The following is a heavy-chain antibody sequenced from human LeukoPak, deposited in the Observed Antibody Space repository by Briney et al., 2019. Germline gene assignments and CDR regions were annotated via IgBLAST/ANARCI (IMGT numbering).Heavy chain of an antibody. Sequence: GGSLRLSCAASGFTFDDYAMHWVRQAPGKGLEWVSGISWNSGSIGYADSVKGRFTISRDNAKNSLYLQMNSLRAEDMALYYCAKVAQDSSSWYGEAYYFDYWGQGTPVTVSS. V-gene: IGHV3-9*03. CDR2: ISWNSGSI. J-gene: IGHJ4*02. CDR3: AKVAQDSSSWYGEAYYFDY. CDR1: GFTFDDYA. D-gene: IGHD6-13*01.